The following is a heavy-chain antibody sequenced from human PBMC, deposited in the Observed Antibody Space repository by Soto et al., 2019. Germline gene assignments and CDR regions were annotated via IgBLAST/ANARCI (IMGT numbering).Heavy chain of an antibody. CDR2: INHSGST. CDR3: ARDDDSGSYG. CDR1: GGSFSGYY. V-gene: IGHV4-34*01. D-gene: IGHD1-26*01. J-gene: IGHJ4*02. Sequence: QVQLQQWGAGLLKPSETLSLTCAVYGGSFSGYYWSWIRQPPGKGLEWIGEINHSGSTNYNPSLNSRATNTVDTSKNVCSLKLSSVTAADTSVYYGARDDDSGSYGWGQGTLVTVSS.